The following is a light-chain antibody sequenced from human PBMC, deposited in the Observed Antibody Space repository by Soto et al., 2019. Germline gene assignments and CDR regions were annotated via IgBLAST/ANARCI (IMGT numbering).Light chain of an antibody. V-gene: IGKV3-15*01. CDR2: GAS. CDR1: QSVRSSF. Sequence: IGLAPSPATLSISAGARAFHNYRASQSVRSSFLAWYQQKPGQAPSLLIYGASTRATGIPARFSGSGSGTEFTLTINCLHSEDFAVYYCQQYSKWPLTFAGGTKVDIK. CDR3: QQYSKWPLT. J-gene: IGKJ4*01.